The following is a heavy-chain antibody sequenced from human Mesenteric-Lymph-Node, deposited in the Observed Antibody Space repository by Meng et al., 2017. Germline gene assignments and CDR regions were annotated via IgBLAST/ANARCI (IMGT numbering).Heavy chain of an antibody. CDR3: ARDRQRALPYVDS. J-gene: IGHJ4*02. CDR2: ISWDGGST. CDR1: GFTFDDYT. V-gene: IGHV3-43*01. D-gene: IGHD2-2*01. Sequence: GESLKISCAASGFTFDDYTMHWVRQAPGKGLEWVSLISWDGGSTYYADSVKGRFTISRDNAKNSLYLQMNSLRAEDTALYYCARDRQRALPYVDSWGQGTLVTVSS.